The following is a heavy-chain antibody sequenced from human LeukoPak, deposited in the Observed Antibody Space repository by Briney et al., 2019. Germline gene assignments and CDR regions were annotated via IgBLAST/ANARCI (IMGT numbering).Heavy chain of an antibody. CDR2: ISAYNGNT. CDR1: GYTFTGYY. Sequence: ASVKVSCKASGYTFTGYYMHWVRQAPGQGLEWMGWISAYNGNTNYAQKLQGRVTMTTDTSTSTAYMELRSLRSDDTAVYYCARVNAYGYGDSTGYWGQGTLVTVSS. V-gene: IGHV1-18*04. CDR3: ARVNAYGYGDSTGY. D-gene: IGHD4-17*01. J-gene: IGHJ4*02.